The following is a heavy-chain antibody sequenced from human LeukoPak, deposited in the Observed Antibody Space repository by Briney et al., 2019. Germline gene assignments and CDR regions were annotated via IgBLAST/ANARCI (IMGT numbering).Heavy chain of an antibody. Sequence: GGSLRLSCAASGFTFSSYWMHWVRQAPGKGLVWVSHINSDGISTGYVDSVKGRFIISRDNAKNTLYLQMNSLRAEDTAVYYCARDGGPFDYWGQGTLVTVPS. CDR1: GFTFSSYW. CDR2: INSDGIST. CDR3: ARDGGPFDY. J-gene: IGHJ4*02. V-gene: IGHV3-74*01.